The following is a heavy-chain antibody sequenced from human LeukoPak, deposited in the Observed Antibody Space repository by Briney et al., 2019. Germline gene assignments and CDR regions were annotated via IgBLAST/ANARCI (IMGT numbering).Heavy chain of an antibody. D-gene: IGHD4-23*01. Sequence: ASVKVSCKASGYTFTDYYINWVRQAPGQGLEWMGWVKPNSGGTNYAQKFQGRVTMTRDMSTSTVYMELSSLRSEDTAVYYCARALRGGGSWWFDPWGQGTLVTVSS. CDR3: ARALRGGGSWWFDP. CDR2: VKPNSGGT. J-gene: IGHJ5*02. V-gene: IGHV1-2*02. CDR1: GYTFTDYY.